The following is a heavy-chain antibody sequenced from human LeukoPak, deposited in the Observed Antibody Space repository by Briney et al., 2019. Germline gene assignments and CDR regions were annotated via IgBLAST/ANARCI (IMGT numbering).Heavy chain of an antibody. V-gene: IGHV3-73*01. Sequence: GGSLKLSCAASGFTFSGSAMHWVRQASGKGLEWVGRIRSKANSYATAYAASVKGRFTISRDDSKNTAYLQMNSLKTEDTAVYYCTTGTAAGNFDYWGQGTLVTVSS. CDR3: TTGTAAGNFDY. J-gene: IGHJ4*02. D-gene: IGHD6-13*01. CDR2: IRSKANSYAT. CDR1: GFTFSGSA.